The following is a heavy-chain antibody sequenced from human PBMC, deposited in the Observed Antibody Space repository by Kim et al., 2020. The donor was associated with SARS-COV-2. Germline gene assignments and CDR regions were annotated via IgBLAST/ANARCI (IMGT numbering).Heavy chain of an antibody. D-gene: IGHD3-10*01. Sequence: GGSLRLSCAASGFTFSSYAMSWVRQAPGKGLEWVSAISGSGGSTYYADSVKGRFTISRDNSKNTLYLQMNSLRAEDTAVYYCAKSAPPANYYGSGSPYYYYGMDVWGQGTPVTVSS. J-gene: IGHJ6*02. V-gene: IGHV3-23*01. CDR1: GFTFSSYA. CDR2: ISGSGGST. CDR3: AKSAPPANYYGSGSPYYYYGMDV.